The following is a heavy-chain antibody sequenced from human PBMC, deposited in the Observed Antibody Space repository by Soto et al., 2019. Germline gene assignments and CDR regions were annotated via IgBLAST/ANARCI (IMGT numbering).Heavy chain of an antibody. CDR3: VKVWGDYVGPFDY. J-gene: IGHJ4*02. V-gene: IGHV3-64D*08. Sequence: GGSLRLSCSASGFTFSSYAMHWVRQAPGKGLEYVSAISSNGGSTYYADSVKGRFTISRDNSKNTLYLQMSSLRDEDTAVYYCVKVWGDYVGPFDYWGQGTLVTVSS. D-gene: IGHD4-17*01. CDR2: ISSNGGST. CDR1: GFTFSSYA.